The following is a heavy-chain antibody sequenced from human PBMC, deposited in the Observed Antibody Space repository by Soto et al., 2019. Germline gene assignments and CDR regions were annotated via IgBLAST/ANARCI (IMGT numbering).Heavy chain of an antibody. Sequence: GGSLRLSCAASGFTFSSYVMRWVRQAPGKGLEWVAVISYDGSNKYYADSVEGRFTISRDNSKHTLYLQMNSLRPEDTAVYYCAKDLEGYCTTTSCYTYFGLDVWGQGTTVTVSS. CDR1: GFTFSSYV. V-gene: IGHV3-30*18. J-gene: IGHJ6*02. CDR3: AKDLEGYCTTTSCYTYFGLDV. CDR2: ISYDGSNK. D-gene: IGHD2-2*01.